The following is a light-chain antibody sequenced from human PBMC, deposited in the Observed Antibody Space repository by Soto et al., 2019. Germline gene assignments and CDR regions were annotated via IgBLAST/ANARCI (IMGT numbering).Light chain of an antibody. CDR3: QQRSNWLLT. CDR1: QSVSSY. V-gene: IGKV3-11*01. Sequence: IVLRQSLAPLSLSPGEKATLSCRASQSVSSYLAWYQQKPGQAPRLLIYDATNRATGIPARFSGSGSGTDFTLTISCLEPEDFAVYYCQQRSNWLLTFGGGTKVDIK. J-gene: IGKJ4*01. CDR2: DAT.